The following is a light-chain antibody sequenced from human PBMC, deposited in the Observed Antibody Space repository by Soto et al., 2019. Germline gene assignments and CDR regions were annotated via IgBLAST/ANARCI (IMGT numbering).Light chain of an antibody. J-gene: IGKJ4*01. V-gene: IGKV1-9*01. CDR3: QQLKSYPLT. CDR2: AES. CDR1: QGIAGS. Sequence: DIQLTQSPSFLSASVGDRVTITCRASQGIAGSLAWYQQKPGKPPKLLIYAESTLQSGVPSRFSGSGSGTRGTLTISSLQPEDFATYYCQQLKSYPLTLGGGTKVEIK.